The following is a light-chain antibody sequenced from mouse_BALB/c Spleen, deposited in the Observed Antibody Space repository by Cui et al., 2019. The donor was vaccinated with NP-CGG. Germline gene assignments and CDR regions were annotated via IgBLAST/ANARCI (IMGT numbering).Light chain of an antibody. CDR2: GTN. CDR1: TGAVTTSNY. J-gene: IGLJ1*01. V-gene: IGLV1*01. Sequence: AVVTQESAPTTSPGETVTLTCRSSTGAVTTSNYANWVQEKPDHLFTGLIGGTNNRAPGVPARFSGSLIGDKAALTITGAQTEDEAIYFCALWYSNHWMFGGGTKLTVL. CDR3: ALWYSNHWM.